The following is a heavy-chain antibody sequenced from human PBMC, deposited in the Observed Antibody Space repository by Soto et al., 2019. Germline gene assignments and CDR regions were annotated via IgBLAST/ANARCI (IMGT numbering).Heavy chain of an antibody. J-gene: IGHJ4*02. CDR3: AKGAGGGMMNFDY. D-gene: IGHD2-15*01. CDR2: ISGSGGST. V-gene: IGHV3-23*01. Sequence: EVQLLESGGGLVQPGGSLRLSCAASGFTFSSYAMSWVRQAPGKGLEWVSAISGSGGSTYYADSVKGRFTISRDNSEHTLYLQMNSLRAEDTAVYYCAKGAGGGMMNFDYWGQGTLVTVSS. CDR1: GFTFSSYA.